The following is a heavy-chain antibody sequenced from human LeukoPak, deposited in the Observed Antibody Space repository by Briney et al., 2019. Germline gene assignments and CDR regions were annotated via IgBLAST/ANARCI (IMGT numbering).Heavy chain of an antibody. CDR1: GXSISSGGYY. Sequence: PSETLSLTCTVSGXSISSGGYYWSWIRQHPGRGLEWIGYIYYSGSTYYNPSLKSRVTISVDTSKNQFSLKLSSVTAADTAVYYCARFPYGDYYFDYWGQGTLVTVSS. V-gene: IGHV4-31*03. J-gene: IGHJ4*02. D-gene: IGHD4-17*01. CDR3: ARFPYGDYYFDY. CDR2: IYYSGST.